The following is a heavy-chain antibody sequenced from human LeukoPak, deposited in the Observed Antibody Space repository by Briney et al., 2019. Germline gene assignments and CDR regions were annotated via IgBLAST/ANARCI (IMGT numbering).Heavy chain of an antibody. V-gene: IGHV4-4*02. J-gene: IGHJ4*02. D-gene: IGHD6-13*01. CDR3: ARAVYSSSWYDY. Sequence: PSETLSLTCAVSGGSISSSNWWSWVRQPPGKGLEWIGEIYHSGSTNYNPSLKSRVTISVDKSKNQFSLKLSSVTAVDTAVYYCARAVYSSSWYDYWGQGTLVTVSS. CDR1: GGSISSSNW. CDR2: IYHSGST.